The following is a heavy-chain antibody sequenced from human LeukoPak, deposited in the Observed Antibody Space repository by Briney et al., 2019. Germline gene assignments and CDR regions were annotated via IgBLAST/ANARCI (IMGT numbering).Heavy chain of an antibody. V-gene: IGHV4-59*08. Sequence: SETLSLTCTVTGGSINSYHWNWIRQSPGKGLEWIGYMYYSGSTNYNPSLKSRVTISLDTSKNQISLKLTSVTPADTAVYYCARRPSASSWYYFDYWGQGLLVTVSS. J-gene: IGHJ4*02. CDR2: MYYSGST. CDR1: GGSINSYH. CDR3: ARRPSASSWYYFDY. D-gene: IGHD2-8*02.